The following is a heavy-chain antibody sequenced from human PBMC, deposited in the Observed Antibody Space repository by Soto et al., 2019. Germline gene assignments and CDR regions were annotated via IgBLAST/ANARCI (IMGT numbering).Heavy chain of an antibody. CDR3: ARDPDYGDYWGYFFDS. Sequence: ASVKVSCKTSGDTFAAYYIHCIRRAPGQGLEWMGWINPTSGGTVYAQNFQDRVTMTRDTSISTAYMELRRLNSDDTAVYYCARDPDYGDYWGYFFDSWGQGTPVTVSS. CDR2: INPTSGGT. J-gene: IGHJ4*02. V-gene: IGHV1-2*02. D-gene: IGHD4-17*01. CDR1: GDTFAAYY.